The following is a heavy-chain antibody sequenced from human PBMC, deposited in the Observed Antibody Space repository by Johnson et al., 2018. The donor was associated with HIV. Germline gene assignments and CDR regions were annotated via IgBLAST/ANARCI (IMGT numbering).Heavy chain of an antibody. V-gene: IGHV3-15*01. D-gene: IGHD5-18*01. J-gene: IGHJ3*02. Sequence: MLLVESGGGMVKPGGSLRLSCAASGFTFSNAWMTWVRQAPGKGLEWIGRIKSKTDGGTTDYAAPVKGRFTISRDDSKDTLYLQVNSLKTEDTAVYYCTTYTAMVTLYVEIKGCAFDIWGQGTMVTVSS. CDR1: GFTFSNAW. CDR3: TTYTAMVTLYVEIKGCAFDI. CDR2: IKSKTDGGTT.